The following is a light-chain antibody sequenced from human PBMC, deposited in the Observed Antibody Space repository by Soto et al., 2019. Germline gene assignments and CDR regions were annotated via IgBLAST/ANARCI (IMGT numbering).Light chain of an antibody. J-gene: IGLJ1*01. CDR2: EVT. Sequence: QSVLTQPASVSGSPGQSITISCTGTSSDVGAYTSVSWYQQHPGKAPKLIIYEVTERPSGVPDRFSGSKSGRTASLTVSGLQAEDEADYYCYSYVGNNNFVSGTGNKVTVL. CDR1: SSDVGAYTS. CDR3: YSYVGNNNFV. V-gene: IGLV2-8*01.